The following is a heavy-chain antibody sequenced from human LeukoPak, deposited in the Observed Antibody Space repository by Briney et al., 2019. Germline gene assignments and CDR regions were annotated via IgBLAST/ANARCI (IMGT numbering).Heavy chain of an antibody. Sequence: GGSLRLSCAASGFTFRTYSMNWVRQAPGKGLEWVSYISSDTSGIYCADSVKGRFTISRDNAKNTLYLQMNSLRAEDTAVYYCARVDGRGDSNGFDRAFDIWGQGTMVTVSS. CDR1: GFTFRTYS. J-gene: IGHJ3*02. CDR2: ISSDTSGI. CDR3: ARVDGRGDSNGFDRAFDI. V-gene: IGHV3-48*01. D-gene: IGHD3-22*01.